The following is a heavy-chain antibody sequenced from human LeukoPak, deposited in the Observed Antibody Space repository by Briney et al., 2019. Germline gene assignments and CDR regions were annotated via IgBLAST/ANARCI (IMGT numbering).Heavy chain of an antibody. V-gene: IGHV1-69*06. CDR1: GGTFSNYA. J-gene: IGHJ4*02. Sequence: SVKVSCKASGGTFSNYAISWVRQAPGQGLEWMGGIIPIFGTANYAQEFRGRVTITADKSTRTAYMELNSLRAEDTAVYYCARDPIAVAGPGDYWGQGTLVTVSS. D-gene: IGHD6-19*01. CDR3: ARDPIAVAGPGDY. CDR2: IIPIFGTA.